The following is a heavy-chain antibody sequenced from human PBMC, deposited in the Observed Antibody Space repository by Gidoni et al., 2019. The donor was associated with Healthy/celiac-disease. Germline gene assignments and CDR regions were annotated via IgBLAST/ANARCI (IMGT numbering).Heavy chain of an antibody. CDR1: GYTFTGYY. CDR2: TNPNSGGT. D-gene: IGHD3-22*01. CDR3: AREDGPDDSSGGGWFDP. V-gene: IGHV1-2*02. J-gene: IGHJ5*02. Sequence: QVQLVQSGAEVKKPGASVKVCCKASGYTFTGYYMHWVRQAPGQGLEWMGWTNPNSGGTNYAQKFQGRVTMTRDTSISTAYMELSRLRSDDTAVYYCAREDGPDDSSGGGWFDPWGQGTLVTVSS.